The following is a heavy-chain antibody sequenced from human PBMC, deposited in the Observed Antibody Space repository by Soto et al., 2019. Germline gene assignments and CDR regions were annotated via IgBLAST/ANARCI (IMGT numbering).Heavy chain of an antibody. CDR3: ARGYCSSTSCYIWDNWFDP. J-gene: IGHJ5*02. Sequence: LSLTCTVSGGSISSYYWSWIRQPPGKGLEWIGYIYYSGRTNYNPSLKSRVTISVDTSKNQFSLKLSSVTAADTAVYYCARGYCSSTSCYIWDNWFDPWGQGILVTVSS. D-gene: IGHD2-2*02. V-gene: IGHV4-59*01. CDR1: GGSISSYY. CDR2: IYYSGRT.